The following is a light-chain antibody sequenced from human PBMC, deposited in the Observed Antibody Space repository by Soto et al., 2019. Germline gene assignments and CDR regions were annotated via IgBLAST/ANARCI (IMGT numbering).Light chain of an antibody. Sequence: EIVLTQSPGTLSLSPGEGATLSCSASQSIRSERLAWYQQKPGQAPRLVIFDASSRASGIPERFSGSGSGTDFTLTITRLEPEDFAVYYCQEYDGSPITFGLGTRLEI. CDR2: DAS. CDR3: QEYDGSPIT. CDR1: QSIRSER. J-gene: IGKJ5*01. V-gene: IGKV3-20*01.